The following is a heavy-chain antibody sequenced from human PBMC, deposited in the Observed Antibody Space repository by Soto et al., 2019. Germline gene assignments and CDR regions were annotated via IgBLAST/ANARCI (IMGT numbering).Heavy chain of an antibody. CDR1: GGSISSGGHS. V-gene: IGHV4-30-2*01. Sequence: SETLSLTCAVSGGSISSGGHSWSWIRQPPGKGLEWIGYIYHSGRTYYNPSLKSRVTISVDRSKNQFSLKLSSVTAADTAVYYGARELGRAFDIWGQGTMVTVS. CDR3: ARELGRAFDI. CDR2: IYHSGRT. J-gene: IGHJ3*02.